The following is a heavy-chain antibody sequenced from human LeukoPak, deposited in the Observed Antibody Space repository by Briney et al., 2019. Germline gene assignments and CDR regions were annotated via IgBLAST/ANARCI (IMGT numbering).Heavy chain of an antibody. CDR2: ISYDGSNK. CDR1: GFTFSSYG. Sequence: SGGSLRLSCAASGFTFSSYGMHWVRQAPGKGLEWVAVISYDGSNKYYADSVKGRFTISRDNSKNTLYLQMNSLRAEDTAVYYCAASGDAFDIWGQGTMVTVSS. D-gene: IGHD3-10*01. J-gene: IGHJ3*02. V-gene: IGHV3-30*03. CDR3: AASGDAFDI.